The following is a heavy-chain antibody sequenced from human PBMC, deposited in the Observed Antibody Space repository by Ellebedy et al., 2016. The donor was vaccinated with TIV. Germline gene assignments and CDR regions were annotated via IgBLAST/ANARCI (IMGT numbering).Heavy chain of an antibody. CDR1: GFTFSSYA. D-gene: IGHD2-15*01. CDR3: AKDFLSGVVVVGDDAFDI. Sequence: PGGSLRLSCAASGFTFSSYAMSWVRQAPGKGLEWVSAISGSGGSTYYADSVKGRFTISRDNSKNTLYLQMNSLRAEDTAVYYCAKDFLSGVVVVGDDAFDIWGQGTMVTVSS. V-gene: IGHV3-23*01. J-gene: IGHJ3*02. CDR2: ISGSGGST.